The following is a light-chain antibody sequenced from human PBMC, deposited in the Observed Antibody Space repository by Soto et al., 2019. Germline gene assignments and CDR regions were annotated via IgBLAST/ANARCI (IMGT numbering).Light chain of an antibody. J-gene: IGKJ5*01. CDR2: GAS. Sequence: DIKLTQSPSFLSASVGDRVTITCRASQGISSYLAWYQQKPGKAPKLLIYGASTLQSGVPSRFSGSESGADFTLTISSLQPEDFATYYCQQLHSYPITFGQGTRLEI. CDR3: QQLHSYPIT. V-gene: IGKV1-9*01. CDR1: QGISSY.